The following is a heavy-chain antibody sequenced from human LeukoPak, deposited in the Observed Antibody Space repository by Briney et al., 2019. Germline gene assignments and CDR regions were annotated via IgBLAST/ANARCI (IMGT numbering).Heavy chain of an antibody. J-gene: IGHJ6*03. CDR3: AKETVTTIYYYYYMDV. Sequence: GGSLRLSCVASGFTFSNHGMNWVRQAPGKGLEWVSAISGSGGSAYYADSVKGRFTISRDNSKNTLYLQMNSLRAEDTAVYYCAKETVTTIYYYYYMDVWGKGTTVTISS. CDR2: ISGSGGSA. D-gene: IGHD4-17*01. V-gene: IGHV3-23*01. CDR1: GFTFSNHG.